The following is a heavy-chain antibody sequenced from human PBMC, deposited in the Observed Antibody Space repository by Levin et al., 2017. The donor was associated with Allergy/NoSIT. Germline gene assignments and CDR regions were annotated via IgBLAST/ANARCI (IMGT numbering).Heavy chain of an antibody. CDR3: ARDSEKRVDTPLVTALDS. J-gene: IGHJ4*02. D-gene: IGHD5-18*01. CDR1: GFRFDYYA. V-gene: IGHV3-9*01. Sequence: SLKISCAASGFRFDYYAMHWVRQGPANGLEWVSSITWNSGNIVYAASLKGRFTISRDNAKNSLYLQMNGLTTEDTGLYFCARDSEKRVDTPLVTALDSWGQGTLVTVSS. CDR2: ITWNSGNI.